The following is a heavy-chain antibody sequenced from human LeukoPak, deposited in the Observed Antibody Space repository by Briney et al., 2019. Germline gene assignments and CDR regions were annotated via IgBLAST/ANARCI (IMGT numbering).Heavy chain of an antibody. Sequence: GASVKVSCKASGYTFTGYYMHWVRQAPGQGLEWMGWISAYNGNTNYAQKLQGRVTMTTDTSTSTACMEMRSLRSDDTAVSYCAGGPDIVATIGDYWGQGTLVTVSS. V-gene: IGHV1-18*04. CDR3: AGGPDIVATIGDY. CDR2: ISAYNGNT. D-gene: IGHD5-12*01. CDR1: GYTFTGYY. J-gene: IGHJ4*02.